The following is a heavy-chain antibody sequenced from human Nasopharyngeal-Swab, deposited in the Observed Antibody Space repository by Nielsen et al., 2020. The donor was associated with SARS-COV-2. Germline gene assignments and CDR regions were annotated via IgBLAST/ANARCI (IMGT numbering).Heavy chain of an antibody. J-gene: IGHJ5*02. CDR3: AKEGSGSPALS. CDR2: ALHGGRT. V-gene: IGHV4-4*02. Sequence: WIRQPPGKGLEWIGEALHGGRTSYHSTLESRVTISIDTSRNQFSLRLTSVTAADTAVYYCAKEGSGSPALSWGQGILVTVSS. D-gene: IGHD1-26*01.